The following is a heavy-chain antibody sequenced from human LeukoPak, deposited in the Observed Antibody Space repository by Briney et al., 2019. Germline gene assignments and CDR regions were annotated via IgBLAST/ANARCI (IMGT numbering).Heavy chain of an antibody. J-gene: IGHJ4*02. CDR2: ISSSSSYI. CDR1: GFTFSSYS. D-gene: IGHD2-2*01. Sequence: GGSLRLSCAASGFTFSSYSVNWVRQAPGKGLEWVSSISSSSSYIYYADSVKGRFTISRDNAKNSLYLQMNSLRAEDTAVYYCARNPGIVVVPAATPGGYFDYLGEGTLVTVSS. CDR3: ARNPGIVVVPAATPGGYFDY. V-gene: IGHV3-21*01.